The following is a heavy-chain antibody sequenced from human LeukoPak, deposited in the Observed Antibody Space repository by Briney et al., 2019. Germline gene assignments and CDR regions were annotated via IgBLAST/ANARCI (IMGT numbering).Heavy chain of an antibody. V-gene: IGHV1-24*01. D-gene: IGHD1-26*01. J-gene: IGHJ4*02. CDR1: GYTLTELS. Sequence: GASVKVSCKVSGYTLTELSMHWVRQAPGKWLEWMGGFDPEDGETIYAQKFQGRVTMTEDTSTDTAYMELSSLRSEDAAVYYCATDPRIVGARNWGQGTLVTVSS. CDR3: ATDPRIVGARN. CDR2: FDPEDGET.